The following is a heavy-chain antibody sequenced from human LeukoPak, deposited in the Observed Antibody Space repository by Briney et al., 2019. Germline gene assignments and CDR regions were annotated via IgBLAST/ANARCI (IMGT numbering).Heavy chain of an antibody. V-gene: IGHV3-74*01. CDR3: VRSAYYDGRGYYYDY. CDR1: GFTFSSYW. D-gene: IGHD3-22*01. J-gene: IGHJ4*02. Sequence: GGSLRLPCAASGFTFSSYWIHWVRQAPGKGLVWVSRINGGGSTTTYADSVKGRFAISRDNAKNTLYLQMNSLRAEDTAVYYCVRSAYYDGRGYYYDYWGQGILVTVSS. CDR2: INGGGSTT.